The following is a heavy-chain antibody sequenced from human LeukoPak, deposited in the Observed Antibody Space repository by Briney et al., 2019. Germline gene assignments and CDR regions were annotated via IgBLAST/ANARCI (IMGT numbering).Heavy chain of an antibody. J-gene: IGHJ4*02. CDR1: GFTFSSYG. Sequence: PGGSLRLSCAASGFTFSSYGMHWVRQAPGKGLEYVSAISSSGGSTFYANSVKGRFTISRDNLKNTLYLQMGSLRAEDMALYYCVRRAPGFSSGWLDYWGQGTLVTVSS. CDR2: ISSSGGST. CDR3: VRRAPGFSSGWLDY. D-gene: IGHD6-19*01. V-gene: IGHV3-64*01.